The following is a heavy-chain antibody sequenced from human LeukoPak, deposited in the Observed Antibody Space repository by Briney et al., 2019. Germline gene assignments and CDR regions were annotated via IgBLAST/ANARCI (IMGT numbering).Heavy chain of an antibody. V-gene: IGHV4-34*01. CDR2: INHSGST. CDR1: GGSFSGYY. CDR3: AKFYSGDYMRGPLGY. D-gene: IGHD4-17*01. Sequence: SETLSLTCAVYGGSFSGYYWSWIRQPPGKGLEWIGEINHSGSTNYNPSLKSRVTISVDTSKNQFSLKLSSVTAADTAVYYCAKFYSGDYMRGPLGYWGQGTLVTVSS. J-gene: IGHJ4*02.